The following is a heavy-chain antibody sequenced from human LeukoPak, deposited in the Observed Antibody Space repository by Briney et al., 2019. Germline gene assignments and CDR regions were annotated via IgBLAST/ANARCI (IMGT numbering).Heavy chain of an antibody. CDR1: GFTFSSYW. CDR2: IKPDGSEK. V-gene: IGHV3-7*04. Sequence: PGGSLRLSCAASGFTFSSYWMAWVRQAPGKGLEWVANIKPDGSEKYYVDSLKGRFTISRDNAENSLYLQMKSLRDKDTAVYYCARAAVAAPGDVWGQGTTVTVSS. J-gene: IGHJ6*02. D-gene: IGHD6-19*01. CDR3: ARAAVAAPGDV.